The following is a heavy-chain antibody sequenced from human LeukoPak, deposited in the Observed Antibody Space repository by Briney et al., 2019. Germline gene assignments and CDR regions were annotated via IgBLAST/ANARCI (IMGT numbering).Heavy chain of an antibody. J-gene: IGHJ3*02. CDR2: ISGSGGST. D-gene: IGHD3-10*01. Sequence: PGGSLRLSCAASGFTFSSYAMSWVRQAPGKGLEWVSAISGSGGSTYYADSVKGRFTISRDNSKNTLYLQMNSLRAEDTAVYYCAKDRTIGFGELRLGAFDIWGQGTMVTVSS. V-gene: IGHV3-23*01. CDR1: GFTFSSYA. CDR3: AKDRTIGFGELRLGAFDI.